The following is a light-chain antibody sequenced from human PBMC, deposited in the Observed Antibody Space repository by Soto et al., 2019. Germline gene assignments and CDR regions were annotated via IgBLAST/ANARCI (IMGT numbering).Light chain of an antibody. CDR2: GAS. V-gene: IGKV3-15*01. CDR1: QSFSSSY. CDR3: QQYNNWPPIT. Sequence: EIVLTQSPGTLSLSPGERATLSCSASQSFSSSYLAWYQQKPGQAPRLLIYGASTRATGIPARFSGSGSGTEFTLTISSLQSEDFAVYYCQQYNNWPPITFGQGTRLENK. J-gene: IGKJ5*01.